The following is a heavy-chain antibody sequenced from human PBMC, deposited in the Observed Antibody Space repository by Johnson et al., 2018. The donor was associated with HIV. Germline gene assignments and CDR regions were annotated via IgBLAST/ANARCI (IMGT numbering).Heavy chain of an antibody. CDR2: IKTKTDGGTT. J-gene: IGHJ3*02. Sequence: VQPGGSLRLSCAASGFTFTNAWMSWVRQAPGKGLEWVGRIKTKTDGGTTDYAAPVKGRFNISRDDSKKTLYLQMNSVKTEDTAVYYCTTARNRLWSSSGWTGFWAFDIWGQGTMVTVSS. CDR1: GFTFTNAW. V-gene: IGHV3-15*05. CDR3: TTARNRLWSSSGWTGFWAFDI. D-gene: IGHD6-19*01.